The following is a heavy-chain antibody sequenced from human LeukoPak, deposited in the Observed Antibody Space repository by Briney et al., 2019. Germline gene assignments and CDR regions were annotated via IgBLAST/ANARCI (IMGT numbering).Heavy chain of an antibody. CDR3: AKDMAYRYSGSYSVAPFDY. Sequence: GRSLRLSCAASGFTFDDYAMHWVRQAPGRGLEWVSGISWNSGSIGYADSVKGRFTISRDNAKNSLYLQMNSLRAEDTALYYCAKDMAYRYSGSYSVAPFDYWGQGTLVTVSS. CDR1: GFTFDDYA. CDR2: ISWNSGSI. D-gene: IGHD1-26*01. J-gene: IGHJ4*02. V-gene: IGHV3-9*01.